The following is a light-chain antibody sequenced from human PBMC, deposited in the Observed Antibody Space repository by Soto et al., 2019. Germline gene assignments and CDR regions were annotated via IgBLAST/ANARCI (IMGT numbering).Light chain of an antibody. J-gene: IGLJ1*01. CDR3: AAWDDSLSGYV. CDR1: STDVGSHKL. CDR2: EAY. Sequence: QSVLTQPASVSGSPGQSITISCTGTSTDVGSHKLVSWYQQYPGNAPKLIIFEAYKRPSGVPDRFSGSKSGTSASLAISGLQAEDEADYYCAAWDDSLSGYVFGTGTKVTVL. V-gene: IGLV2-14*02.